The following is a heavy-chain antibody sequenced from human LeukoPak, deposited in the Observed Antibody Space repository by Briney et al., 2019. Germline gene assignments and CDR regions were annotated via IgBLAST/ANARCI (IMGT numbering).Heavy chain of an antibody. V-gene: IGHV4-30-4*08. CDR3: ARLFLGELYFDY. Sequence: SETLSLTCTVSGGSISSGDYYWSWFRQPPGKGLEWIGYIYYSGSTYYNPSLKSRVTISVDTSKNQFSLKLSSVTAADTAVYYCARLFLGELYFDYWGQGTLVTVSS. CDR1: GGSISSGDYY. J-gene: IGHJ4*02. D-gene: IGHD3-16*01. CDR2: IYYSGST.